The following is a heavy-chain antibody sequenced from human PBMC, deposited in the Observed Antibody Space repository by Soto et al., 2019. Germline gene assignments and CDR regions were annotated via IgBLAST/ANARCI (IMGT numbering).Heavy chain of an antibody. Sequence: GGSLRLSCAASGFTFSSYAMSWVRQAPGKGLEWVSAISGSGGSTYYADSVEGRFTISRYNSKNTLYLQMNSLRAEDTAAYYCARTRVYYYYYGMDVWGQGTTVTVSS. CDR2: ISGSGGST. J-gene: IGHJ6*02. CDR3: ARTRVYYYYYGMDV. D-gene: IGHD6-13*01. V-gene: IGHV3-23*01. CDR1: GFTFSSYA.